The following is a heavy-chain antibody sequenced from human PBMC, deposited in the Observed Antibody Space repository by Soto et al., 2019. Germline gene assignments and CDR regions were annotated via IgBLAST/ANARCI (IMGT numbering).Heavy chain of an antibody. CDR1: GYSVSSSSY. CDR3: ARDHVMAVAGSTFDH. CDR2: IYHGGTT. D-gene: IGHD6-19*01. J-gene: IGHJ4*01. Sequence: PSETLSLTCSVSGYSVSSSSYWGWIRQPPGKGPEWIASIYHGGTTFYNPSLKSRVTIAVDTANNQVLLKLRFMSAADTAVYYCARDHVMAVAGSTFDHWGRGTLVTVSS. V-gene: IGHV4-38-2*02.